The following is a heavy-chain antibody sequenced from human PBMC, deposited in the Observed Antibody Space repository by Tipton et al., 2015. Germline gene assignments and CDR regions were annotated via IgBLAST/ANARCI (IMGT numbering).Heavy chain of an antibody. Sequence: SLRLSCAASGFTFSRYGMHWVRQAPGKGLEWVAVISYDGSYKYSADSVKGRFTISRDNSKNTLYLQMNSLRAEDTAVYYCAKVAEWLLGYYYYGMDVWGQGTTVTVSS. D-gene: IGHD3-3*01. CDR3: AKVAEWLLGYYYYGMDV. V-gene: IGHV3-30*18. CDR2: ISYDGSYK. J-gene: IGHJ6*02. CDR1: GFTFSRYG.